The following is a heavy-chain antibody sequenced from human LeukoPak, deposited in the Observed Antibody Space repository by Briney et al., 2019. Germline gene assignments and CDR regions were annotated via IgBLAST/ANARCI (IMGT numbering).Heavy chain of an antibody. D-gene: IGHD3-10*01. V-gene: IGHV1-2*02. CDR1: GYTFTGYY. CDR3: ARDGRLLWFGELEYYFDY. CDR2: INPNSGGT. J-gene: IGHJ4*02. Sequence: GASVKVSCKASGYTFTGYYMHWVRQAPGQGLEWMGWINPNSGGTNCAQKFQGRVTMTRDTSISTAYMELSRLRSDDTAVYYCARDGRLLWFGELEYYFDYWGQGTLVTVSS.